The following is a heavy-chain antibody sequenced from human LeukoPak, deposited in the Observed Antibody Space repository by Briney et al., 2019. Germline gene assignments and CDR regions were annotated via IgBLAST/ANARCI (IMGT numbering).Heavy chain of an antibody. D-gene: IGHD3-22*01. V-gene: IGHV1-2*06. CDR3: ANLGDSSGYYRDFDY. CDR1: GYTFTGYY. Sequence: ASVTVSCKASGYTFTGYYMHWVRQAPGQGLEWMGRINPNSGGINYAQKFQGRVTMTRDTSISTAYMELSRLRSDDTAVYYCANLGDSSGYYRDFDYWGQGTLVTVSS. J-gene: IGHJ4*02. CDR2: INPNSGGI.